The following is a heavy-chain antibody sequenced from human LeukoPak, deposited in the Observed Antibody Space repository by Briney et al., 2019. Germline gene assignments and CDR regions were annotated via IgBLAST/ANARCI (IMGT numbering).Heavy chain of an antibody. Sequence: GGSLRLSCAASGYTFSSYAMSWVRQAPGKGLEWVSVISPSGGSTYYADSVKGRFTISRDSSKNTLHLQMNNLRAEDTAVYYCAKSASSSSWYYFDYWGQGTLVTVSS. V-gene: IGHV3-23*01. CDR1: GYTFSSYA. D-gene: IGHD6-13*01. CDR2: ISPSGGST. J-gene: IGHJ4*02. CDR3: AKSASSSSWYYFDY.